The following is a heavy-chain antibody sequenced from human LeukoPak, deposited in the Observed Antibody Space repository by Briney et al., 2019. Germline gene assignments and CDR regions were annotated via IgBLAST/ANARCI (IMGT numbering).Heavy chain of an antibody. CDR2: IYFSGST. J-gene: IGHJ5*02. D-gene: IGHD4-17*01. Sequence: SETLSLTCTVSGGSIRSDHWSWIRQPPGKGLEFIGYIYFSGSTSYNPSLKSRVTISVDSSKTQFSLTLRSVTAADTAVYYCARAHDYGDYKKWFGPWGQGTLVTVSS. CDR3: ARAHDYGDYKKWFGP. V-gene: IGHV4-59*01. CDR1: GGSIRSDH.